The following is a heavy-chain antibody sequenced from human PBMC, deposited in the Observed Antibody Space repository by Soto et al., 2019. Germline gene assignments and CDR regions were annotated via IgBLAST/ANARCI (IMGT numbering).Heavy chain of an antibody. CDR2: IYYSGST. J-gene: IGHJ4*02. Sequence: QVQLQESGPGLVKPSQTLSLTCTVSGGSISSGGYYWSWIRQHPGKGLEWIGYIYYSGSTYYNPSLKSRETISADTSKNQFAQKLSSVTAADTAVYYGARVDVRKLWFGEFDYWGQGTLVTVSS. CDR3: ARVDVRKLWFGEFDY. CDR1: GGSISSGGYY. V-gene: IGHV4-31*03. D-gene: IGHD3-10*01.